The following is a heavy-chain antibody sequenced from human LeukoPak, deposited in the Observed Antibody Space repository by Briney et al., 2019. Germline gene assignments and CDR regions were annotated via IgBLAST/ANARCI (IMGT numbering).Heavy chain of an antibody. V-gene: IGHV4-61*02. CDR2: IYISGST. J-gene: IGHJ4*02. Sequence: SETLSLTCTVSGGSINSSSYYWSWIRQPAGAGLEWIGRIYISGSTDYNPSLRSRVTISVDTSKNQFSLKLNSVTAADTAVYYCAREEITVVRGVHFDYWGQGTLVTVSS. CDR1: GGSINSSSYY. D-gene: IGHD3-10*01. CDR3: AREEITVVRGVHFDY.